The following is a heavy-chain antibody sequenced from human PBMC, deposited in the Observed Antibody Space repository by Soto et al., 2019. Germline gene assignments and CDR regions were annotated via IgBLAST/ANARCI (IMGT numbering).Heavy chain of an antibody. CDR3: ARGLLLPLYNWFDP. Sequence: QVQLVQSGAEVKKPGASVKVSCKASGYTFTGYAMHWVRQAPGQRLEWIGWINAGNGNTKYSQKFQGRVTITRDTSASTAYMELSSLRSEDTAVYYCARGLLLPLYNWFDPWGQGTLVTVSS. CDR1: GYTFTGYA. J-gene: IGHJ5*02. D-gene: IGHD2-15*01. V-gene: IGHV1-3*01. CDR2: INAGNGNT.